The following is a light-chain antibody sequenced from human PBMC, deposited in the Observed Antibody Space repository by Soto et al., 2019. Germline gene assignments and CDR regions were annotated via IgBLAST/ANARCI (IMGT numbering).Light chain of an antibody. CDR2: EVT. CDR3: SSYTTSSTRV. V-gene: IGLV2-14*01. Sequence: SVLTKPASVSGSLGQSIAISCTGSSCDVGIYNYVSWYQQHPGKVPKLIIYEVTNRPSGVSNRFSGSKSGNTASLTISGLQAEDEADYYCSSYTTSSTRVFGTGTKVTVL. J-gene: IGLJ1*01. CDR1: SCDVGIYNY.